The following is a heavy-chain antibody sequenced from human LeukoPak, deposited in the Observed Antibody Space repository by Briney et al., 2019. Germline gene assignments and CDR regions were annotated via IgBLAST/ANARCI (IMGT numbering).Heavy chain of an antibody. CDR1: GYTLTELS. J-gene: IGHJ4*02. Sequence: ASVKVSCKVSGYTLTELSMHWVRQAPGKGLEWMGGFDPEDGETIYAQKFQGRVTMTRDTSISTAYMELSRLRSDDTAVYYCARDRGQLLQNWGQGTLVTVSS. CDR3: ARDRGQLLQN. D-gene: IGHD2-2*01. CDR2: FDPEDGET. V-gene: IGHV1-24*01.